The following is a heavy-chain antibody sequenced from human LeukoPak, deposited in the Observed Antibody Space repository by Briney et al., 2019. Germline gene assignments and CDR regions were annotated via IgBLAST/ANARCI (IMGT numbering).Heavy chain of an antibody. V-gene: IGHV4-4*02. Sequence: SETLSLTCAVSGGSISSDHWWSWVRQPPGKSLEWIGEIFHIGVTNYKPSLKSRVSMSVDNSRHRFSLNLRSVTAADTAVYFCARGGRSAFDIWGPGTKVIVSS. CDR1: GGSISSDHW. J-gene: IGHJ3*02. CDR3: ARGGRSAFDI. CDR2: IFHIGVT.